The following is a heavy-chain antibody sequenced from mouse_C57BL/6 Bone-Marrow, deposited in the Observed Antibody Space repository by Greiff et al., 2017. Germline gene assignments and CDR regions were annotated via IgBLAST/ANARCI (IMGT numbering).Heavy chain of an antibody. V-gene: IGHV1-69*01. CDR1: GYTFTSYW. Sequence: QVQLQQPGAELVMPGASVKLSCKASGYTFTSYWMHWVKQRPGQGLEWIGEIDPSDNYTNYNQKFKGKSTLAVDKSSSTAYMQLSSLTSEDSAVYYCARSSGFAYWGQGTLVTVSA. J-gene: IGHJ3*01. CDR2: IDPSDNYT. CDR3: ARSSGFAY.